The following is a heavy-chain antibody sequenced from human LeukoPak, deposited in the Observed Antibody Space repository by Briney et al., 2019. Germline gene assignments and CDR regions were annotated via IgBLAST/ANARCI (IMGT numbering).Heavy chain of an antibody. V-gene: IGHV3-23*01. CDR1: GLTFSSYA. Sequence: PGGSLRLSCAASGLTFSSYAMSWVRQAPGKGLEWVSSISGSATSTYYADSVKGRFTISRDNSRNTLFLQMNSLRAEDTAVYYCAKRFLEWLLEGDHLFDYWGQGTLVTVSS. D-gene: IGHD3-3*01. J-gene: IGHJ4*02. CDR2: ISGSATST. CDR3: AKRFLEWLLEGDHLFDY.